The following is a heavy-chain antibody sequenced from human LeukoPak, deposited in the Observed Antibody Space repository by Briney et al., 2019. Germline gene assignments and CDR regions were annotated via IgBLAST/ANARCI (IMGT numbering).Heavy chain of an antibody. CDR2: IIPILGIA. J-gene: IGHJ3*02. D-gene: IGHD4-17*01. V-gene: IGHV1-69*04. CDR3: ARDSSDYGDPQDAFDI. Sequence: GASVKVSCKASGGTFSSYTISWVRQAPGQGLEWTGRIIPILGIANYAQTFQGRVTITADKSTSTAYMELSRLRSEDTAVYYCARDSSDYGDPQDAFDIWGQGTMVTVSS. CDR1: GGTFSSYT.